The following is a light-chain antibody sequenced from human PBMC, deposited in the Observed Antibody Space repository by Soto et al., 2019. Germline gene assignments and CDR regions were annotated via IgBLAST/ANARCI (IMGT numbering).Light chain of an antibody. J-gene: IGKJ1*01. CDR1: QSVSSSY. CDR2: GAS. CDR3: QQYGSSPWT. V-gene: IGKV3-20*01. Sequence: EIVLTQSPGTLSLSPGERATLSCRASQSVSSSYLAWYQQKPGQAPRLLIYGASSRATGIPDRFSGSGSGTVFSLNISRLEPXDFAVYDCQQYGSSPWTFGQGTKVDIK.